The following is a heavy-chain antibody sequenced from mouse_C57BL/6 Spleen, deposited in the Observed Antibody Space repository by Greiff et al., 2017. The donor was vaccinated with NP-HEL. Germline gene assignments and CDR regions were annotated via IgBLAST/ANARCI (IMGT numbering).Heavy chain of an antibody. CDR1: GYTFTEYT. D-gene: IGHD1-1*01. CDR2: FYPGRGSI. Sequence: VQLQQSGAELVKPGASVKLSCKASGYTFTEYTIHWVKQRSGQGLEWIGWFYPGRGSIKYNEKFKDKATLTADKSSSTVYMELSRLTSEDSAVYICARHEEGYYGSSYYFDYWGQGTTLTVSS. CDR3: ARHEEGYYGSSYYFDY. V-gene: IGHV1-62-2*01. J-gene: IGHJ2*01.